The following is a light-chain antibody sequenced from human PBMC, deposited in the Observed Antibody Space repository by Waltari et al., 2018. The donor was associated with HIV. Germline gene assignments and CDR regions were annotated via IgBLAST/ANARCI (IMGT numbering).Light chain of an antibody. CDR1: NSNLGSTYD. J-gene: IGLJ3*02. CDR3: QSYDSRLSAWV. CDR2: AKN. V-gene: IGLV1-40*01. Sequence: QSVLTQPPSVSGAPGQRVTISCTRSNSNLGSTYDVHWYQLLPGTAPKLLIYAKNHRPSGVPDRFSGSKSGASVSLAITGLQAEDEADYSCQSYDSRLSAWVFGGGTKVTVL.